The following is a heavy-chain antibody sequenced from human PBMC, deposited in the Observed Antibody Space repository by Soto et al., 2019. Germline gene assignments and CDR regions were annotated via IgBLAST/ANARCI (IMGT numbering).Heavy chain of an antibody. D-gene: IGHD1-1*01. Sequence: PGGSLRLSCEVSGLTFSTYAMTWVRQAPGKGLEWVSGVVGGGGSTYYADSVKGRFTISRDNSKNTLYLQMDSLRAEDTAIYYCAGALENPYFYYGLNVWGQGTTVTVSS. J-gene: IGHJ6*02. CDR1: GLTFSTYA. V-gene: IGHV3-23*01. CDR2: VVGGGGST. CDR3: AGALENPYFYYGLNV.